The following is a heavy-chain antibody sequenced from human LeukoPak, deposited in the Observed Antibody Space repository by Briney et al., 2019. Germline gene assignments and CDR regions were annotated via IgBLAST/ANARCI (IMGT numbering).Heavy chain of an antibody. CDR3: AGVGSGYFKH. CDR1: GGSLSDYY. J-gene: IGHJ1*01. CDR2: ILYSGST. D-gene: IGHD3-22*01. Sequence: SETLSLTCTVSGGSLSDYYWSWVRQPPGRGLEWIGHILYSGSTNYNPSLKRRVTISLDTSKNQFSLRLSSVTAADTAVYYCAGVGSGYFKHWGQGTLVTVSS. V-gene: IGHV4-59*01.